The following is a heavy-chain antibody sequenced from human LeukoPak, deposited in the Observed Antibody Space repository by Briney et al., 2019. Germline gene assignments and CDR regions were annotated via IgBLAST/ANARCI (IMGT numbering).Heavy chain of an antibody. V-gene: IGHV4-61*02. Sequence: SETLSLTCTVSGGSISSGSYYWSWIRQPAGKGLEWIGRIYTSGSTNYNPSLKSRVTISVDTSRNQFSLKLSSVTAADPAVYYCARDLHPRLTGYFDYGGQGTVVTVSA. J-gene: IGHJ4*02. D-gene: IGHD3-16*01. CDR2: IYTSGST. CDR1: GGSISSGSYY. CDR3: ARDLHPRLTGYFDY.